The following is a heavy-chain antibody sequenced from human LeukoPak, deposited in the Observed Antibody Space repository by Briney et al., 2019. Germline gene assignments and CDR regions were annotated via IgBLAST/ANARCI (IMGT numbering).Heavy chain of an antibody. CDR2: ISSSSSTI. CDR3: ARSGDFWSGSYYYMDV. J-gene: IGHJ6*03. Sequence: GGSLRLSCAASGFTFSSYSMNWVRQAPGKGLEWVSYISSSSSTIYYADSVKGRFTISRDNAKNSLYLQMNSLRAEDTAVYYCARSGDFWSGSYYYMDVWGKGTTVTVSS. CDR1: GFTFSSYS. V-gene: IGHV3-48*01. D-gene: IGHD3-3*01.